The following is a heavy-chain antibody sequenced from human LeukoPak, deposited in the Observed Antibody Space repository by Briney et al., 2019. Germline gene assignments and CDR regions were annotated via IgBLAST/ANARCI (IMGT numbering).Heavy chain of an antibody. Sequence: GGSLRLSCAASGFTFSSYAMHWVRQAPGKGLEWVAVISYDGSNKYYADSVKGRFTISRDNSKNTLYLQMNSLRAEDTAVYYCARESGSYLDNWFDPWGQGPLVTVSS. CDR3: ARESGSYLDNWFDP. D-gene: IGHD1-26*01. V-gene: IGHV3-30-3*01. CDR1: GFTFSSYA. J-gene: IGHJ5*02. CDR2: ISYDGSNK.